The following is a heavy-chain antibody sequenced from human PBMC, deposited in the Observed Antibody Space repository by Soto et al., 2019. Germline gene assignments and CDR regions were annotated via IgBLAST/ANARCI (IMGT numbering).Heavy chain of an antibody. CDR1: GFAFSTYG. D-gene: IGHD1-26*01. V-gene: IGHV3-30*03. Sequence: GGSLRLSCAASGFAFSTYGMHWVRQAPGKGLEWVAVTTSDGAGINYADSVKGRFTISRDNSRTTLYLQMNSLRIDDTAVYYCARRNPGREWELPDYWGQGTLVTVSS. CDR3: ARRNPGREWELPDY. J-gene: IGHJ4*02. CDR2: TTSDGAGI.